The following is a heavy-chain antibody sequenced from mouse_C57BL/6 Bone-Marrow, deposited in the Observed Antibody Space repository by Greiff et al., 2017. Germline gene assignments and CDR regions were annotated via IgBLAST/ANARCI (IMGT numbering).Heavy chain of an antibody. CDR1: GYTFTSYD. D-gene: IGHD1-1*01. V-gene: IGHV1-85*01. CDR3: ARLEFDGSSGDWYFDV. J-gene: IGHJ1*03. CDR2: IYPRDGST. Sequence: QVQLKQSGPELVKPGASVKLSCKASGYTFTSYDINWVKQRPGQGLEWIGWIYPRDGSTKYNEKFKGKATLTVDTSSSTAYMELHSLTSEDSAVYFCARLEFDGSSGDWYFDVGDTGTRVTVTS.